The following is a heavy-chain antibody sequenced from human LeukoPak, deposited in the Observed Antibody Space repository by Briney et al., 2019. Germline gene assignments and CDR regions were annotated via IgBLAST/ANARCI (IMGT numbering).Heavy chain of an antibody. CDR3: ARTTEEYYGSGKFRKYYSYYYYMDV. J-gene: IGHJ6*03. V-gene: IGHV4-4*02. CDR2: IYHSGST. D-gene: IGHD3-10*01. CDR1: GGSISSRNW. Sequence: PSGTLSLTCAVSGGSISSRNWWSWVRQPPGKGLEWIGEIYHSGSTNYNPSLQSRVSISVDKSKNQFSLKLNSVTAADTAVYYCARTTEEYYGSGKFRKYYSYYYYMDVWGKGTTVTVSS.